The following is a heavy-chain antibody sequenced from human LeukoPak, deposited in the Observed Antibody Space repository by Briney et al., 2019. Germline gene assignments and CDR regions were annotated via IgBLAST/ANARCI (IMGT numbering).Heavy chain of an antibody. CDR1: GGSISSYY. V-gene: IGHV4-4*07. CDR3: ARRGVRGVISH. CDR2: IYTSGST. J-gene: IGHJ4*02. D-gene: IGHD3-10*01. Sequence: SETLSLTCTVSGGSISSYYWSWLRQPAGKGLEWIGRIYTSGSTNYNPSLKSRVTISVDTSKNQFSLKLSSVTAADTAVYYCARRGVRGVISHWGQGTLVTVSS.